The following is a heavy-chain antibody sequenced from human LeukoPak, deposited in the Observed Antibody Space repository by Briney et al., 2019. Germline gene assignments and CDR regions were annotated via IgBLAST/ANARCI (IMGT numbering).Heavy chain of an antibody. CDR1: GFTFSSFA. CDR3: AKDSGPWGYCTTTSCYFAY. J-gene: IGHJ4*02. V-gene: IGHV3-23*01. D-gene: IGHD2-2*01. Sequence: GGSLRLSCAASGFTFSSFAMSWVRHAPGKGLEWVSAISGSGSSPYYADSVKGRFTISRDNSKSTLYLQMNSLRAGDTAVYYCAKDSGPWGYCTTTSCYFAYWGQGALDTVST. CDR2: ISGSGSSP.